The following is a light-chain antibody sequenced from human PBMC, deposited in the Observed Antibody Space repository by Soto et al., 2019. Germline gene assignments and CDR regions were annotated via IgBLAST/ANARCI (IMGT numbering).Light chain of an antibody. CDR1: TGAVTSNHH. J-gene: IGLJ2*01. CDR3: LLSYNAARV. V-gene: IGLV7-46*01. CDR2: DTS. Sequence: QTVVTQEPSLTVSPGGTVTLTCGSSTGAVTSNHHPYWFQQKAGQAPRTLIYDTSNKHSWKPDRFSGSLLGDKAALTLSGAQTEDEAYYYCLLSYNAARVFGGGTKLTVL.